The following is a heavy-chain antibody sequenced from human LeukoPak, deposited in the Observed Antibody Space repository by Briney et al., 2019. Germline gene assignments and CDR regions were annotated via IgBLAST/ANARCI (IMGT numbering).Heavy chain of an antibody. CDR1: GGSISSGGYY. CDR3: ARDQYSGSLDY. V-gene: IGHV4-61*08. D-gene: IGHD1-26*01. CDR2: IYYSGST. J-gene: IGHJ4*02. Sequence: SETLSLTCTVSGGSISSGGYYWSWIRQHPGKGLEWIGYIYYSGSTNYNPSLKSRVTMSVDTSKNQFSLKLSSVTAADTAVYYCARDQYSGSLDYWGQGTLVTASS.